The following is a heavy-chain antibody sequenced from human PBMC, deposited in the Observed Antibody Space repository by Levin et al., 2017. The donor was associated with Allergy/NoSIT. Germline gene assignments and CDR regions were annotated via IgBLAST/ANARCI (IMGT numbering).Heavy chain of an antibody. CDR3: ARDYWTYTGTRDGTDV. Sequence: GESLKISCVASGFTFSDYAMHWARQVPGRGLEWVAVISYNGNIKYNADSVQGRFTISRSNSNNTLYLQMNSLRVEDTGVYYCARDYWTYTGTRDGTDVLGQGTPVTVSS. CDR1: GFTFSDYA. CDR2: ISYNGNIK. V-gene: IGHV3-30*04. J-gene: IGHJ6*02. D-gene: IGHD1-1*01.